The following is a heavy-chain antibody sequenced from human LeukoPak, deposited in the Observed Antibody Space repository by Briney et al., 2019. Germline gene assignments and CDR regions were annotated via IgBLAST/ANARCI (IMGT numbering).Heavy chain of an antibody. CDR1: GFTFSSYS. Sequence: PGGSLRLSCAASGFTFSSYSMNWVRQAPGKGLEWVSSISSSSSYIYYADSVKGRFTISRDNAKNSLHLQMNSLRAEDTAVYYCARASPRGRRITFGGVIVWGQGTLVTVSS. D-gene: IGHD3-16*02. V-gene: IGHV3-21*01. CDR2: ISSSSSYI. J-gene: IGHJ4*02. CDR3: ARASPRGRRITFGGVIV.